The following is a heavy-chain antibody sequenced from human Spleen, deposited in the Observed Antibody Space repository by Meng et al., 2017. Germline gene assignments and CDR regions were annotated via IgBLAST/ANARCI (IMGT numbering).Heavy chain of an antibody. CDR1: GGSISSSNW. Sequence: QAQLQQSVPGLCKPSGTLSLTCAVSGGSISSSNWWSWVRQPPGQGLEWIGEIYHSGSTTYNPSLTSRVTISLDQSKTQLSLKLLSVTAADTAVYYCATYNYRYSGNWFDPWGQGTLVTVSS. J-gene: IGHJ5*02. V-gene: IGHV4-4*02. D-gene: IGHD5-18*01. CDR2: IYHSGST. CDR3: ATYNYRYSGNWFDP.